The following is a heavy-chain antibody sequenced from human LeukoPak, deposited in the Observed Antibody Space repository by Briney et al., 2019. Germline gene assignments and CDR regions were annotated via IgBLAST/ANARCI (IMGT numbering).Heavy chain of an antibody. Sequence: SETLSLTCTVSGGSISSYYWGWIRQPPGKGLEWIGYIYTSGSTNYNPSLKSRVTISVDTSKNQFSLKLSSVTAADTAVYYCARLTAARRGYFDYWGQGTLVTVSS. D-gene: IGHD6-6*01. CDR1: GGSISSYY. V-gene: IGHV4-4*09. CDR2: IYTSGST. J-gene: IGHJ4*02. CDR3: ARLTAARRGYFDY.